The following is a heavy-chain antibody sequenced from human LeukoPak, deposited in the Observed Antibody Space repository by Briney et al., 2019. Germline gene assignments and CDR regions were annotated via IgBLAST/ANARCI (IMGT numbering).Heavy chain of an antibody. CDR3: ATDLATNYYDSSGYLY. J-gene: IGHJ4*02. V-gene: IGHV4-4*07. Sequence: SETLSLTCTVSGGSISSYYWSWIRHPAGKGLEWIGRIYTSGSTNYTPSLKSRVTMSVDTSKNQFSLKLSSVTAADTAVYYCATDLATNYYDSSGYLYWGQGTLVTVSS. CDR2: IYTSGST. D-gene: IGHD3-22*01. CDR1: GGSISSYY.